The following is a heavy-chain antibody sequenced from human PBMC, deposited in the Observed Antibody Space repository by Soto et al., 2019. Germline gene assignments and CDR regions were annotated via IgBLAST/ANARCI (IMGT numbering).Heavy chain of an antibody. CDR3: ARDLAAADY. V-gene: IGHV1-46*01. Sequence: QVHLVQSVAEVKKPGASVKVSCKASGYIFINYYIHWVRQAPGQGLEWIGIINPNGGRTNYAQKFRRRVTKAMDTSTSTVYMDLNSQRSDDTAVYYCARDLAAADYLGQGTLGTVSS. CDR2: INPNGGRT. CDR1: GYIFINYY. J-gene: IGHJ4*02. D-gene: IGHD6-13*01.